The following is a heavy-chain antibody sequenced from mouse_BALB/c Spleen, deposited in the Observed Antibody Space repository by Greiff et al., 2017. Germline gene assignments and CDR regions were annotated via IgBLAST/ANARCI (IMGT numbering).Heavy chain of an antibody. CDR2: IYPGDGDT. CDR1: GYTFTSYW. J-gene: IGHJ2*01. CDR3: ARLGGYDGFDY. Sequence: QVQLQQSGAELARPGASVKLSCKASGYTFTSYWMQWVKQRPGQGLEWIGAIYPGDGDTRYTQKFKGKATLTADKSSSTAYMQLSSLASEDSAVYYCARLGGYDGFDYWGQGTTLTVSS. V-gene: IGHV1-87*01. D-gene: IGHD2-2*01.